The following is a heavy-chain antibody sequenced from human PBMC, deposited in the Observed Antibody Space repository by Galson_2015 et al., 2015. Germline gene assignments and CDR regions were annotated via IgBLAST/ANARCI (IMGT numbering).Heavy chain of an antibody. CDR2: LSKTDTA. J-gene: IGHJ4*02. CDR3: ARGRGFIFDF. CDR1: GFTASSNY. D-gene: IGHD3-10*01. V-gene: IGHV3-53*01. Sequence: SLILSCAASGFTASSNYMAWFRQAPGKGLEWVSVLSKTDTAYYVDSVRGRFTISRDNSKNTVYLQMDYLTVDDTAVYYCARGRGFIFDFWGQGTLVTVSS.